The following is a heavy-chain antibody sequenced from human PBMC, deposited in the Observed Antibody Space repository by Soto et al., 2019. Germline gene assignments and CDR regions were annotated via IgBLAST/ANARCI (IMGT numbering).Heavy chain of an antibody. J-gene: IGHJ3*01. D-gene: IGHD2-2*01. CDR1: GFIFSSYT. CDR2: ISGSGSYI. V-gene: IGHV3-21*06. Sequence: GGSLRLSCTASGFIFSSYTMNWVRQAPGKGLEWVSSISGSGSYIYIADSMKGRITISRDNAQNSVHLQMNSLRVEDTAVYYCARAGLEPANAFDVWGQGTKVTVSS. CDR3: ARAGLEPANAFDV.